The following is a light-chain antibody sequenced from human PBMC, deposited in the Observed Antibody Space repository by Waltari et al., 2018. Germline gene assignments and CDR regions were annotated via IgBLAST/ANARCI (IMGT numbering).Light chain of an antibody. J-gene: IGKJ1*01. CDR1: QGISNS. Sequence: DIQMTQSPSSLSASVGDRVTITCRASQGISNSLAWYQQKPGKAPKLLLYAASRLESGVPSRFSGSGSGTDYTLTISSLQPEDFATYYCQQYYSTHPGTFGQGTKVEIK. V-gene: IGKV1-NL1*01. CDR2: AAS. CDR3: QQYYSTHPGT.